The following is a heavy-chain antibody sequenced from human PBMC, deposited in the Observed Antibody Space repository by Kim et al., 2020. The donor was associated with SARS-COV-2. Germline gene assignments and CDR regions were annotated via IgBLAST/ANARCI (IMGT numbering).Heavy chain of an antibody. V-gene: IGHV4-31*03. CDR2: IYYSGST. CDR1: GGSISSGGYY. J-gene: IGHJ4*02. D-gene: IGHD3-22*01. Sequence: SETLSLTCTVSGGSISSGGYYWSWIRQHPGKGLEWIGYIYYSGSTYYNPSLKSRVTISVDTSKNQFSLKLSSVTAADTAVYYCARLPVYYDSSGYFEDYWGQGTLVTVSS. CDR3: ARLPVYYDSSGYFEDY.